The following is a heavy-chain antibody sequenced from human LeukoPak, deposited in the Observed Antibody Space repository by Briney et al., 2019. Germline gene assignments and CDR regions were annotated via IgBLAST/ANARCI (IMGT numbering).Heavy chain of an antibody. V-gene: IGHV3-23*01. D-gene: IGHD3-3*01. CDR1: GFGISSYV. CDR2: ISDSDDNT. J-gene: IGHJ4*02. CDR3: AKGGLRFGFDS. Sequence: PGGSLRFSCAASGFGISSYVMNWVRQAPGKGLEWVSGISDSDDNTHYADSVKGRFTISRDNSKNTLYLHTNSLRAEDTAVYYCAKGGLRFGFDSWGQGTLVTVSS.